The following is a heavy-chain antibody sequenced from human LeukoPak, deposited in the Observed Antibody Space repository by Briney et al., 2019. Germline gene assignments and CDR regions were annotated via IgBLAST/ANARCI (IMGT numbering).Heavy chain of an antibody. D-gene: IGHD5-12*01. V-gene: IGHV1-69*05. CDR3: ARAKSGYDFGWFDP. Sequence: SVKVSCKASGGTFSSYAISWVRQAPGQGLGWMGGIIPIFGTANYAQKFQGRVTITTDESTSTAYMELSSLRSEDTAVYYCARAKSGYDFGWFDPWGQGTLVTVSS. J-gene: IGHJ5*02. CDR2: IIPIFGTA. CDR1: GGTFSSYA.